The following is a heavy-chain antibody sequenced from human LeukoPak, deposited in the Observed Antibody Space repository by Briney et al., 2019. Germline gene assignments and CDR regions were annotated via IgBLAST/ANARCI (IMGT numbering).Heavy chain of an antibody. CDR1: RYSFTSNW. J-gene: IGHJ4*02. CDR3: ASGVSGYTYGFDY. CDR2: IYPGDSDT. Sequence: GESLKISCKGSRYSFTSNWIGWVRQMSGKGLEWMGIIYPGDSDTRYSPSFQGQVTISADKSISTVYLQWSSLKASDTAMYYCASGVSGYTYGFDYWGQGTLVTVSS. V-gene: IGHV5-51*01. D-gene: IGHD5-18*01.